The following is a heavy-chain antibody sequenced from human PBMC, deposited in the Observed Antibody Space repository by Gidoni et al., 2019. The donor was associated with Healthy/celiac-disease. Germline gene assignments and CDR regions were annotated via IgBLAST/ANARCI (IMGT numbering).Heavy chain of an antibody. D-gene: IGHD3-3*01. CDR3: AKDRVNYDFWSGYHDY. J-gene: IGHJ4*02. V-gene: IGHV3-30*18. CDR2: ISYDGSNK. CDR1: GFTFSSFG. Sequence: QVQLVESVGGVVQPGRSLRLSCAASGFTFSSFGMHWVRQAPGKGLEWVAVISYDGSNKYYADSVKGRFTISRDNSKNTLYLQMNSLRAEDTAVYYCAKDRVNYDFWSGYHDYWGQGTLVTVSS.